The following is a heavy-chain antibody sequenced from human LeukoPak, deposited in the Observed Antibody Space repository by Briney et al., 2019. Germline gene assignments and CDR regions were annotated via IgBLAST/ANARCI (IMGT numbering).Heavy chain of an antibody. Sequence: TGGSLRLSCVASGFTFSSYAMSWVRQAPGKGLEWVSAISGSGGSTYYADSVKGRFTSSRDNSKNTLYLKMNSLRAEDTAVYYCAKDRGYYYDSSGYCLDYWGQGTLVTVSS. CDR2: ISGSGGST. D-gene: IGHD3-22*01. J-gene: IGHJ4*02. V-gene: IGHV3-23*01. CDR3: AKDRGYYYDSSGYCLDY. CDR1: GFTFSSYA.